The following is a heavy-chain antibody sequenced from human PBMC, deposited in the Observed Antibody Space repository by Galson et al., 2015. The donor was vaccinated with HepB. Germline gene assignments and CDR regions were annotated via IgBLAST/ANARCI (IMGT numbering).Heavy chain of an antibody. CDR3: AHITWELPPPKYFDF. CDR2: MYWNGDK. Sequence: PALVKPTQTLTLTCTFSGFSLSTSGMGVAWIRQPPGKALEWLTLMYWNGDKRYNPSLKSRLTITKDTSENQVILTMTNMDPVDTAKYSCAHITWELPPPKYFDFWGQGTLVTVSS. CDR1: GFSLSTSGMG. J-gene: IGHJ4*02. V-gene: IGHV2-5*01. D-gene: IGHD1-26*01.